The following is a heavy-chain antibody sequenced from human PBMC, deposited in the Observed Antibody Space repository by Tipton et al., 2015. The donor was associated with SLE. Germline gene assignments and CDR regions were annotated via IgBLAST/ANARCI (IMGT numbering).Heavy chain of an antibody. CDR1: GGSFSDYY. J-gene: IGHJ4*01. D-gene: IGHD3/OR15-3a*01. CDR3: ARGVVGLVLIYFDH. Sequence: TLSLTCAVYGGSFSDYYWTWIRQPPGKGLEWIGSIYYSGSTYYNPSLKSRVTISVDTSKNQFSLKLSSVTAADTAVYYCARGVVGLVLIYFDHWGQGALVTVSS. V-gene: IGHV4-34*01. CDR2: IYYSGST.